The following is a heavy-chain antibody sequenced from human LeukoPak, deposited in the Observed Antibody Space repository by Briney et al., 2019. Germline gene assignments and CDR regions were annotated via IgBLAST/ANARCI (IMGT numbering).Heavy chain of an antibody. CDR2: INAGNGNT. J-gene: IGHJ4*02. CDR3: ARRAPSYYGSGPFDY. D-gene: IGHD3-10*01. CDR1: GYTFTSYA. V-gene: IGHV1-3*01. Sequence: ASVKVSCKASGYTFTSYAMHWVRQAPGQRLEWMGWINAGNGNTKYSQKFQGRVTITRDTSASTAYMELSSLGSEDTAVYYCARRAPSYYGSGPFDYWGQGTLVTVSS.